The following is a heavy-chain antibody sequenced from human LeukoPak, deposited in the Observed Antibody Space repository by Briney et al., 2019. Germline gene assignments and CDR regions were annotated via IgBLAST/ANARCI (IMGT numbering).Heavy chain of an antibody. CDR3: ARDVGGGGVAFDI. CDR2: IYTSGST. Sequence: SQTLSLTCTVSGGSISSGSYYWSWIRQPAGKGLEWIGRIYTSGSTNYNPSLKSRVTISVDTSKNQFSLKLSSVTAADTAVYYCARDVGGGGVAFDIWGQGTMVTVSS. V-gene: IGHV4-61*02. D-gene: IGHD3-16*01. J-gene: IGHJ3*02. CDR1: GGSISSGSYY.